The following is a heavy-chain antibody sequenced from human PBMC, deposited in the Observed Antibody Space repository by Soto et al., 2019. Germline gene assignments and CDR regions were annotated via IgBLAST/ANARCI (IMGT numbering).Heavy chain of an antibody. CDR2: ISAYNGNT. D-gene: IGHD5-18*01. Sequence: ASVKVSCKASGYTFTSYGISWVRQAPGQGLEWMGWISAYNGNTNYAQKLQGRVTMTTDTSTSTAYMELRSLRSDDTAVYYCARDSGQGQWLQLWLPFDYWGQGNLVTVSS. J-gene: IGHJ4*02. CDR1: GYTFTSYG. V-gene: IGHV1-18*04. CDR3: ARDSGQGQWLQLWLPFDY.